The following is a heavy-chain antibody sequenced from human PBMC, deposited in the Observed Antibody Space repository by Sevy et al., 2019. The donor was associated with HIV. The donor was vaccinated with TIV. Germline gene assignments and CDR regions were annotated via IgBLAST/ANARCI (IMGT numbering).Heavy chain of an antibody. CDR3: ARDGARIAAAGKAQFDP. J-gene: IGHJ5*02. Sequence: GGSLRLSCAASGFIFSYYSMNWVRQAPGKGLEWVSSISSSSTYIYYADSVKGRYTISRDNAKNSLFLQMNSLRAEDTAVYYGARDGARIAAAGKAQFDPWGQGTLVTVSS. V-gene: IGHV3-21*01. D-gene: IGHD6-13*01. CDR1: GFIFSYYS. CDR2: ISSSSTYI.